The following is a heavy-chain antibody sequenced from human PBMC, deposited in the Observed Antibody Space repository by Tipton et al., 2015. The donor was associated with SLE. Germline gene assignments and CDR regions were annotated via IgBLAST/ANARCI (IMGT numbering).Heavy chain of an antibody. CDR3: ARAGNSGWFWG. D-gene: IGHD6-19*01. J-gene: IGHJ4*02. V-gene: IGHV4-34*01. CDR1: GGSFSDYF. CDR2: INHSGST. Sequence: TLSLTCAVYGGSFSDYFWNWIRQPPGKGLEWIGEINHSGSTNYNPSLKSRVTISLDTSKNQFSLRLNSVTAADTAVYYCARAGNSGWFWGWGQGTLVTVSS.